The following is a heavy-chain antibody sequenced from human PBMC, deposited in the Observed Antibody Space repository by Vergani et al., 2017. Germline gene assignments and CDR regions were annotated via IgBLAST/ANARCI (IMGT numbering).Heavy chain of an antibody. J-gene: IGHJ3*02. CDR3: ARGFAMRVAFDI. CDR1: GGTFSSYT. CDR2: IIPILGIA. V-gene: IGHV1-69*02. D-gene: IGHD3-10*01. Sequence: QVQLVQSGAEVKKPGSSVKVSCKASGGTFSSYTISWVRQAPGQGLEWMGRIIPILGIANYAQKFQGRVTITADESTSTAYMELSSLRSEDTAVYYCARGFAMRVAFDIWGQGTMVTVSS.